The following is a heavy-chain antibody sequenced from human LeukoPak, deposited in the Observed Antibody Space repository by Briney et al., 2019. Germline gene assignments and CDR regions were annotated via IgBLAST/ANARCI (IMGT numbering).Heavy chain of an antibody. V-gene: IGHV3-7*03. CDR3: AKGASGWFPDY. CDR1: GFTFSSYW. J-gene: IGHJ4*02. Sequence: PGGSLRLSCAASGFTFSSYWMGWVRQAPGKGLEWVANIKTDGYDKYYVDSLKGRFTISRDNAKNSLYLQMNSLRAEDTALYYCAKGASGWFPDYWGQGTLVTVSS. D-gene: IGHD6-19*01. CDR2: IKTDGYDK.